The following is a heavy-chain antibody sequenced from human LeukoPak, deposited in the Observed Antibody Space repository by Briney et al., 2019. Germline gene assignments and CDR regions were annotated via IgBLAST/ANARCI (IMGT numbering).Heavy chain of an antibody. CDR2: INWNGGST. V-gene: IGHV3-20*04. Sequence: PGGSLRLSCAASGFTLDDYGMSWVRQAPGKGLEWVSGINWNGGSTGYADSVKGRFTISRDNAKNSLYLQMNSLRAEDTALYYCARDSRGYYYDSSGYYWGPQSFDYWGQGTLVTVSS. D-gene: IGHD3-22*01. CDR3: ARDSRGYYYDSSGYYWGPQSFDY. J-gene: IGHJ4*02. CDR1: GFTLDDYG.